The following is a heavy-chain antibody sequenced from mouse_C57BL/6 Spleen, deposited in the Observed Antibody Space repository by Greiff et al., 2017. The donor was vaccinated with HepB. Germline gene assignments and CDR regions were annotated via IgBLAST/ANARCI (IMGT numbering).Heavy chain of an antibody. CDR2: IHPNSGST. V-gene: IGHV1-64*01. D-gene: IGHD2-5*01. J-gene: IGHJ4*01. Sequence: VQLQQSGAELVKPGASVKLSCKASGYTFTSYWMHWVKQRPGQGLEWIGMIHPNSGSTNYNEKFKSKATLTVDKSSSTAYMQLSSLTSEDSAVYYCARSPLYSNYEAMDYWGQGTSVTVSS. CDR1: GYTFTSYW. CDR3: ARSPLYSNYEAMDY.